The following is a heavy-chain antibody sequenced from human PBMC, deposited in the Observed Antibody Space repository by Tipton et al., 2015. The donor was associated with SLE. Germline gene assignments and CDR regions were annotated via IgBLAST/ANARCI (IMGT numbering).Heavy chain of an antibody. CDR2: IYTGGYT. Sequence: TLSLTCTVSGGSISSFYWAWIRQPAGKGLGWVGRIYTGGYTKYNPSFENRVTVDASKDQFSLKLSSVTAADTAVYYCVICSPAGCAYSDYWGQGRLVTVSS. D-gene: IGHD2-15*01. CDR3: VICSPAGCAYSDY. J-gene: IGHJ4*02. CDR1: GGSISSFY. V-gene: IGHV4-4*07.